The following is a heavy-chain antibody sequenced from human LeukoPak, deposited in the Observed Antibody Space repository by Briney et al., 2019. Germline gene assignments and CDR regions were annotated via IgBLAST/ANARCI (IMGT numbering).Heavy chain of an antibody. J-gene: IGHJ4*02. Sequence: SETLSLTCTVSGGSISSGGYYWSWLRQPPGKGLEWIGYIYHSGSTYYNPSLKSRVTISVDTSKNQFSLKLSSVTAVDTAVYYCARNLGGYDGGVDYWGQGTLVTVSS. CDR2: IYHSGST. D-gene: IGHD5-12*01. CDR1: GGSISSGGYY. CDR3: ARNLGGYDGGVDY. V-gene: IGHV4-30-2*01.